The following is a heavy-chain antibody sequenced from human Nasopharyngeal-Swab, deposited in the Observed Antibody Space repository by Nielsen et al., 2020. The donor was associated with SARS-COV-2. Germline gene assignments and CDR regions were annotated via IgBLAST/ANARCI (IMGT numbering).Heavy chain of an antibody. CDR2: ISTTSSSI. Sequence: GESLKISCAASGFNFETYNMNWVRQAPGKGPEWVAYISTTSSSIYYADSVRGRFTISRDNAKNLLYLEMNSLRVEDTAVYFCAKVAGAMPENDHWGQGTLVTVSS. J-gene: IGHJ4*02. CDR1: GFNFETYN. V-gene: IGHV3-48*01. CDR3: AKVAGAMPENDH. D-gene: IGHD2-2*01.